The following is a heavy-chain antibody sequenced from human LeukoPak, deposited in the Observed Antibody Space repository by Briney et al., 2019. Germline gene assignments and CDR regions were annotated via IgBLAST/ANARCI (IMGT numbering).Heavy chain of an antibody. CDR2: ISGSGGST. J-gene: IGHJ4*02. CDR3: AKDSSGSSGWYVGLNSPPYYFDY. Sequence: GGSLRLSCAASGFTFSSYAMSWVRQAPGKGLEWVSAISGSGGSTYYAHSVKGRFTISRDNSKNTLYLQMNSLRAEDTAVYYCAKDSSGSSGWYVGLNSPPYYFDYWGQGTLVTVSS. D-gene: IGHD6-19*01. CDR1: GFTFSSYA. V-gene: IGHV3-23*01.